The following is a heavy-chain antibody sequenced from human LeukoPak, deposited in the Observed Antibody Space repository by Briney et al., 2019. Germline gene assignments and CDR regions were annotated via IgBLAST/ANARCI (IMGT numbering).Heavy chain of an antibody. J-gene: IGHJ4*02. CDR2: ISSGTGSYI. CDR1: GFSFSSYS. CDR3: ARCSGSSTYHSDDY. Sequence: PGGSLRLSCVVSGFSFSSYSMNWVRQAPGKGLEWVSTISSGTGSYIYYADSVKGRFTISRDNAKNSLSLQMNSLRAEDTAVYYYARCSGSSTYHSDDYWGQGTLVTVSS. D-gene: IGHD2-15*01. V-gene: IGHV3-21*01.